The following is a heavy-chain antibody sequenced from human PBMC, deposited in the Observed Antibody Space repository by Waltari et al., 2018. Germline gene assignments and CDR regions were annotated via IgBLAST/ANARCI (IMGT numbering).Heavy chain of an antibody. CDR1: GYTLTELS. CDR3: ATAGYYDSSGYYYTADWFDP. J-gene: IGHJ5*02. CDR2: FDPEDGET. D-gene: IGHD3-22*01. V-gene: IGHV1-24*01. Sequence: QVQLVQSGAEVKKPGASVKVSCKVSGYTLTELSMHRVRQAPGKGLEWMGGFDPEDGETIYAQKFQGRVTMTEDTSTDTAYMELSSLRSEDTAVYYCATAGYYDSSGYYYTADWFDPWGQGTLVTVSS.